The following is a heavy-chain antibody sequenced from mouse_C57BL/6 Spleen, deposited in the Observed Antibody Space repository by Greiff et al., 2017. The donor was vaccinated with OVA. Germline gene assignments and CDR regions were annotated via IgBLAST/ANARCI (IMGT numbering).Heavy chain of an antibody. D-gene: IGHD2-4*01. CDR1: GYSITSGYY. CDR3: ASHYDYDEGFAY. CDR2: ISYDGSN. Sequence: EVKLVESGPGLVKPSQSLSLTCSVTGYSITSGYYWNWIRQFPGNKLEWMGYISYDGSNNYNPSLKNRISITRDTSKNQFFLKLNSVTTEDTATYYCASHYDYDEGFAYWGQGTLVTVSA. V-gene: IGHV3-6*01. J-gene: IGHJ3*01.